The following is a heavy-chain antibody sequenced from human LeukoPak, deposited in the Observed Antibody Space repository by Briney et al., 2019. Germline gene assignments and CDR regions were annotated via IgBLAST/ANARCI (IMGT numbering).Heavy chain of an antibody. Sequence: ASVKVSCKASGYTFSSYGISWVRQAPGQGLEWMGWMNPNSGNTGYAQKFQGRVTITRNTSISTAYMELSSLRSEDTAVYYCARVRGYCSSTSCMFDPWGQGTLVTVSS. J-gene: IGHJ5*02. CDR2: MNPNSGNT. CDR3: ARVRGYCSSTSCMFDP. D-gene: IGHD2-2*01. CDR1: GYTFSSYG. V-gene: IGHV1-8*03.